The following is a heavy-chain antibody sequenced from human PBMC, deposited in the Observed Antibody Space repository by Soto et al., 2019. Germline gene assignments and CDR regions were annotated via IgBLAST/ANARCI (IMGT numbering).Heavy chain of an antibody. V-gene: IGHV4-30-4*01. CDR2: IYYTGNT. CDR1: GDSISSADYY. J-gene: IGHJ4*02. Sequence: LSLTCTVSGDSISSADYYWTWIRQPPGKGLEWIGYIYYTGNTYYNPSLKSRGSISVDTSKNQFSLKVNSVTAADTAVYYCARGPGRPYFGATDFWGQGTQVTVSS. D-gene: IGHD2-21*01. CDR3: ARGPGRPYFGATDF.